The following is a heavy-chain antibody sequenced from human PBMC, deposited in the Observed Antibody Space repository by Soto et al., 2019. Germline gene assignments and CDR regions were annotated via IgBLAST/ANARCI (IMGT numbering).Heavy chain of an antibody. D-gene: IGHD5-18*01. CDR1: GYTFTSYG. Sequence: QVQLVQSGAEVKKPGASVKVSCKASGYTFTSYGISWVRQAPGQGLEWMGWISAYNGNTNYAQKLQGRVTMTTDTSTSTAYMELRSLTSDDTAVYYCARQPRVTWIRNKYYFDYWGQGTLVTVSS. J-gene: IGHJ4*02. V-gene: IGHV1-18*01. CDR2: ISAYNGNT. CDR3: ARQPRVTWIRNKYYFDY.